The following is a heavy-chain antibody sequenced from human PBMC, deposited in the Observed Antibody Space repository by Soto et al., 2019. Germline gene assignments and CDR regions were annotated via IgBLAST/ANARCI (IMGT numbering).Heavy chain of an antibody. D-gene: IGHD3-22*01. CDR2: ISCSSSYI. CDR1: GFTFSRYS. J-gene: IGHJ4*02. V-gene: IGHV3-21*01. Sequence: PEGSLRLSCAASGFTFSRYSINWVRQAPGKGLEWVSSISCSSSYIYYADSVKGRFTISRDNAKNSLYLQMNSLRAEDTAVYYCARASYYYDGSGYHVYWSQGILVTVS. CDR3: ARASYYYDGSGYHVY.